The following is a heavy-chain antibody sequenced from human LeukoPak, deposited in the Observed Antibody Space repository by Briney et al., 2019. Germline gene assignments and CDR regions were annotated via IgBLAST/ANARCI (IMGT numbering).Heavy chain of an antibody. CDR2: IYYSGSS. V-gene: IGHV4-59*08. CDR1: GGSISGYH. J-gene: IGHJ5*02. D-gene: IGHD5/OR15-5a*01. Sequence: SETLSLTCNVSGGSISGYHWSWIRQPPGKGLEWLGYIYYSGSSNYNPSLKSRVTMSADTSKNQFSLKLSSVTAADTAVYYCARSLGSGWFDPWGQGTLVTVSS. CDR3: ARSLGSGWFDP.